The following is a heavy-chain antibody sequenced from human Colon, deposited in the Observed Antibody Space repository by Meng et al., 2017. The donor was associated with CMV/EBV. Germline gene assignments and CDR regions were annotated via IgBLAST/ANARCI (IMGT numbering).Heavy chain of an antibody. V-gene: IGHV1-18*01. Sequence: SGDTFTNFGFTWVRQAPGQGLEWMGWTSAYNQNTNYAQKFQGRVTMTTDRSTSTAYMELRSLRSDDTAVYYCARARGDSAVAPQNYWGQGTLVTVSS. J-gene: IGHJ4*02. D-gene: IGHD4-23*01. CDR3: ARARGDSAVAPQNY. CDR2: TSAYNQNT. CDR1: GDTFTNFG.